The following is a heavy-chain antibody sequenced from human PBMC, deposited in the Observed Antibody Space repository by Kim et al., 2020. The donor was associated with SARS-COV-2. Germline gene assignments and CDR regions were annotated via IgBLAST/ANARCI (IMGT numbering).Heavy chain of an antibody. D-gene: IGHD2-15*01. Sequence: GGSLRLSCAASGFTFSSYAMHWVRQAPGKGLEWVAVISYDGSNKYYADSVKGRFTISRDNSKNTLYLQMNSLIAEDTAVYYCARGGNYYGMDVWGQGTTVTVSS. CDR2: ISYDGSNK. J-gene: IGHJ6*02. V-gene: IGHV3-30-3*01. CDR3: ARGGNYYGMDV. CDR1: GFTFSSYA.